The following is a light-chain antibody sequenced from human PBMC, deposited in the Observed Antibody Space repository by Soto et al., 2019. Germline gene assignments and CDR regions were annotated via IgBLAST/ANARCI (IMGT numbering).Light chain of an antibody. Sequence: DIQMTPSPSSLSASVGDRVTITCRASQSINSYLNWYQQKPGKAPKLLIYAASSLQSGVPSRFSGSGSGTDFTLTISSLQPEDFATYYCQQSYSTLYTFGQGTKLEIK. J-gene: IGKJ2*01. V-gene: IGKV1-39*01. CDR1: QSINSY. CDR2: AAS. CDR3: QQSYSTLYT.